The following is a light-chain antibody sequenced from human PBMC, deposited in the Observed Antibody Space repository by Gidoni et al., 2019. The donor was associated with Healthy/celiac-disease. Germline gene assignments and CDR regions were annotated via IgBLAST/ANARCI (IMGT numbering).Light chain of an antibody. J-gene: IGKJ2*01. CDR3: QQYNNWPPYT. Sequence: ELVMTQSPATLSVSPGERATLSCRASQSVSSNVAWYQQKPGQAPRLLIYGASTRATGIPARFSGSGSGTEFTLTISSLQSEDFAVYDCQQYNNWPPYTFXQXTKLEIK. CDR1: QSVSSN. V-gene: IGKV3-15*01. CDR2: GAS.